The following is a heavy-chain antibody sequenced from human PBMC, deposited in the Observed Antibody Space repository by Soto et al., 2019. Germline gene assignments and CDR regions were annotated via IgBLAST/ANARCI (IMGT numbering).Heavy chain of an antibody. Sequence: QVQLVQSGAEVKKPGASVKVSCTASGYTFTSYFMHWVRQAPGQGLEWMGINHASGDSTRYAQKLQGRVNMTTDTYTSTGYKEMNRLRNDDTDVYFCARGRGGGYGLDVWGKGTTVTVSS. J-gene: IGHJ6*04. D-gene: IGHD3-16*01. CDR1: GYTFTSYF. V-gene: IGHV1-46*04. CDR2: NHASGDST. CDR3: ARGRGGGYGLDV.